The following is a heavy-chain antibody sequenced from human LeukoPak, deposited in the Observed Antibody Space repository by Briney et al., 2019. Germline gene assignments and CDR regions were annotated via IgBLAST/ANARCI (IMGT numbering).Heavy chain of an antibody. J-gene: IGHJ4*02. V-gene: IGHV3-23*01. CDR3: AVYLMVRGVDFDY. Sequence: GGSLRLSCAASGFTFSSYAMSWVRQAPGKGLEWVSGISGSGGSTYYADSVKGRFTISRDNSKNTLYLQMNSLRAEDTAVYYCAVYLMVRGVDFDYWGQGTLVTVSS. CDR2: ISGSGGST. D-gene: IGHD3-10*01. CDR1: GFTFSSYA.